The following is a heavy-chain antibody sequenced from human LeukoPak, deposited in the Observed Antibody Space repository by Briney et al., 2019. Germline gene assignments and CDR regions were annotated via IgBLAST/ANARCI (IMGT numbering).Heavy chain of an antibody. Sequence: GGSLRISCAASGFTFSGYWTHWVRQAPGKGLVWVSRIKGDGSSTSYADSVKGRFTISRDNAKNTLYLQMNSLRAEDTAVYYCAKGDWLDPWGQGTLVTVSS. CDR3: AKGDWLDP. CDR1: GFTFSGYW. V-gene: IGHV3-74*01. J-gene: IGHJ5*02. CDR2: IKGDGSST.